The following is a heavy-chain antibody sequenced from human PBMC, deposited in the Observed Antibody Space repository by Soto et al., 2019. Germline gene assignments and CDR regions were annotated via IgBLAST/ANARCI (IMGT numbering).Heavy chain of an antibody. J-gene: IGHJ6*02. Sequence: QVQLVQSGAEVKKPGSSVKVSCKASGGTFSSYAISWVRQAPGQGLEWMGGIIPIFGTANYAQKFQGRVTITADESTITAYMERSSLRSEDTAVYYCASHFGWIAARPRGQPYYYYGMDVWGQGTTVTVSS. D-gene: IGHD6-6*01. CDR1: GGTFSSYA. V-gene: IGHV1-69*01. CDR2: IIPIFGTA. CDR3: ASHFGWIAARPRGQPYYYYGMDV.